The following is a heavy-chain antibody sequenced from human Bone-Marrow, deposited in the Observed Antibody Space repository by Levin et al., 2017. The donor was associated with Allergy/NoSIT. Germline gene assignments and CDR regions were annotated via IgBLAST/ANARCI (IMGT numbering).Heavy chain of an antibody. Sequence: GESLKISCKASGDTFTSYDINWVRQASGQGLEWMGWMNPKSGNTVYAQKFQGRVTMTRNTSISTAYMDLSSLRSDDTAVYYCATGQGHLVGPPWGQGTLVTVSS. CDR2: MNPKSGNT. V-gene: IGHV1-8*01. J-gene: IGHJ5*02. CDR3: ATGQGHLVGPP. D-gene: IGHD6-6*01. CDR1: GDTFTSYD.